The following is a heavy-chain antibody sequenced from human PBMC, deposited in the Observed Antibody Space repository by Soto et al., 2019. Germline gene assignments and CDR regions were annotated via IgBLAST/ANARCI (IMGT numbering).Heavy chain of an antibody. CDR3: AKTPTDFWSGYYRSPYYYMDV. V-gene: IGHV3-23*01. J-gene: IGHJ6*03. CDR1: GFTFSSYA. D-gene: IGHD3-3*01. CDR2: ISGSGGST. Sequence: GSLRLSCAASGFTFSSYAMSWVRQAPGKGLEWVSAISGSGGSTYYADSVKGRFTISRDNSKNTLYLQMNSLRAEDTAVYYCAKTPTDFWSGYYRSPYYYMDVWGKGTTVTVSS.